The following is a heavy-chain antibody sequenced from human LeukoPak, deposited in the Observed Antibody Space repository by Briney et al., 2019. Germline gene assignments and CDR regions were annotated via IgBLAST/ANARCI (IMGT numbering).Heavy chain of an antibody. D-gene: IGHD1-26*01. CDR3: ATDQSIAGPTTADY. CDR2: INTDGSNT. J-gene: IGHJ4*01. Sequence: PAGSLRLSCATSGFTFSRFWMHWVRQAPGKGLVWVSRINTDGSNTIYADSVEGRFTISRDNAKSTLYLQMNSLRAEDTAVYFCATDQSIAGPTTADYWGQGTLVTVSS. V-gene: IGHV3-74*01. CDR1: GFTFSRFW.